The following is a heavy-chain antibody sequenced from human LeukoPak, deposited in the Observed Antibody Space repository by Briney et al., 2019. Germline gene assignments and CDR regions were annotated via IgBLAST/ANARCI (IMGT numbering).Heavy chain of an antibody. CDR1: GYTFTDYY. J-gene: IGHJ1*01. Sequence: ASVKVSCKASGYTFTDYYMHWVRQAPGQGLEWMGFINPTTGGTNYAQRFQGRVTMTRDTSISTTYMELNRLKSDDTAVYYRARDGVGYYDSSGYYYFQHWGQGTLVTVSS. D-gene: IGHD3-22*01. CDR3: ARDGVGYYDSSGYYYFQH. V-gene: IGHV1-2*02. CDR2: INPTTGGT.